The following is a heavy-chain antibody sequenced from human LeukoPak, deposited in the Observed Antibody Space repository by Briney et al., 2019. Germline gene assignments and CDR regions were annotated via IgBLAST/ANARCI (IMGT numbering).Heavy chain of an antibody. CDR3: ARTVRSSGWYGDY. CDR2: INWNGGST. V-gene: IGHV3-20*04. D-gene: IGHD6-19*01. Sequence: GGSLRLSCAAPGFTFNEYGMSWVRQAPGKGLEWVSGINWNGGSTAYVDSVKGRFTISRDNAKNSLYLQMNSLRAEDTALYYCARTVRSSGWYGDYWGQGTLVTVSS. J-gene: IGHJ4*02. CDR1: GFTFNEYG.